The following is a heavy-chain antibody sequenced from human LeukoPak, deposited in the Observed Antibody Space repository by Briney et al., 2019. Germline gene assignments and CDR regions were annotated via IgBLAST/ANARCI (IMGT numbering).Heavy chain of an antibody. CDR1: GYTFTSYD. D-gene: IGHD2-2*01. V-gene: IGHV1-8*01. CDR3: ARGYCSSTSCYLDSGYYYYGMDV. Sequence: ASVKVSCKASGYTFTSYDINWVRQATGQGLEWMGWMNPNSGNTGYAQKFQGRVTMTRNTSISTAYMELSSLRSEDTAVYYCARGYCSSTSCYLDSGYYYYGMDVWGQGTTVTVSS. J-gene: IGHJ6*02. CDR2: MNPNSGNT.